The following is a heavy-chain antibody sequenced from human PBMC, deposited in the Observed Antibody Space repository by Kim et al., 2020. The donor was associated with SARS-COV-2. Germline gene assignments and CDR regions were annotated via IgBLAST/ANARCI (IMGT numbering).Heavy chain of an antibody. D-gene: IGHD3-10*01. CDR2: T. J-gene: IGHJ4*02. V-gene: IGHV5-10-1*01. CDR3: ARRGRFRTMDY. Sequence: TNYSPSFQGHVTISADKSISTAYLQWSSLKASDTAMYYCARRGRFRTMDYWGQGTLVTVSS.